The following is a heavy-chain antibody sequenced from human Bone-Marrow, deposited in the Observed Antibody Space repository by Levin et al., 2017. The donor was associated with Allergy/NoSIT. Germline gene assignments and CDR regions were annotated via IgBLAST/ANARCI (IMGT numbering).Heavy chain of an antibody. D-gene: IGHD4-23*01. V-gene: IGHV3-21*01. J-gene: IGHJ3*01. Sequence: GESLKISCAASGFTFSNYNMNWVRQAPGKGLEWVSSISSSSSYMYSADSVKGRFTISRDNAKNSLFLQMNSLRAEDTAVYYCARDVSVVTPYAYAFDVWGQGTLVTVSS. CDR1: GFTFSNYN. CDR3: ARDVSVVTPYAYAFDV. CDR2: ISSSSSYM.